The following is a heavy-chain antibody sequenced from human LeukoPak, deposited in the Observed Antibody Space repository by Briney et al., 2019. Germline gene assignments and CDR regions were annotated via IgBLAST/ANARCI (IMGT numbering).Heavy chain of an antibody. Sequence: GASVKVSCKASGYTFTSYDINWVRQATGQGLEWMGWMNPNSGNTGYAQKFQGRVTMTRNTSISTAYMELSSLRSEDTAVYYCARAAGAGTRVYYYYMDVWRKGTTVTVSS. CDR3: ARAAGAGTRVYYYYMDV. CDR1: GYTFTSYD. CDR2: MNPNSGNT. J-gene: IGHJ6*03. V-gene: IGHV1-8*01. D-gene: IGHD6-19*01.